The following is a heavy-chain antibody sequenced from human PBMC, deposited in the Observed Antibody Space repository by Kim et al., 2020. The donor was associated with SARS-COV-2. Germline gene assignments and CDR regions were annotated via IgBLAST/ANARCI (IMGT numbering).Heavy chain of an antibody. D-gene: IGHD3-10*01. V-gene: IGHV4-34*01. J-gene: IGHJ5*02. Sequence: NPSIKSRVTISVDTSKNQFSLKLSSVTAAATAVYYWARRPPMVREGWFDPWGQGTLVTVSS. CDR3: ARRPPMVREGWFDP.